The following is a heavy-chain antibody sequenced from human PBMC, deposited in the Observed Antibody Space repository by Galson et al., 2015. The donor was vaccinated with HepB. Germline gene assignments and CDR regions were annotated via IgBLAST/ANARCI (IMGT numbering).Heavy chain of an antibody. CDR1: GGSMSSSSYC. V-gene: IGHV4-39*01. CDR2: VCYSGDT. Sequence: SETLSLTCTISGGSMSSSSYCWGWIRQPPGKGLEWIANVCYSGDTFYKPSLKSRVTISGDPSKKQFSLRLSSVTAADTAVYSCARLAYLKEGGGFDYWGQGTLVTVSS. CDR3: ARLAYLKEGGGFDY. J-gene: IGHJ4*02. D-gene: IGHD3-16*01.